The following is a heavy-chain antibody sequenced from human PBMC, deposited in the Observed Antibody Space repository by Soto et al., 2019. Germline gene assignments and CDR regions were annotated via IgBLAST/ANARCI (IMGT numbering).Heavy chain of an antibody. J-gene: IGHJ3*02. CDR2: IIPIFGTA. CDR1: GGTFSSYA. D-gene: IGHD2-15*01. CDR3: ASLYCSGGSCYSSRPRGAFDI. Sequence: QVQLVQSGAEVKKPGSSVKVSCKASGGTFSSYAISWVRQAPGQGLEWMGGIIPIFGTANYAQKFQGRVKITADESTSTAYMELSSLRSEDTAVYYCASLYCSGGSCYSSRPRGAFDIWGQGTMVTVSS. V-gene: IGHV1-69*01.